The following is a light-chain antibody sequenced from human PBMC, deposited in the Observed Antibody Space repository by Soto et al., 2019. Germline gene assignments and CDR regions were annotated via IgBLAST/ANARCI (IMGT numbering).Light chain of an antibody. J-gene: IGKJ4*01. CDR2: GAS. CDR3: QQYNNWPWLT. CDR1: QSVISY. Sequence: VVMTQSPVTLSVSPGEGATLSCRASQSVISYLAWYQQKPGQAPRLLIYGASTRATDVPARFSGSGSGTEFTLTISSLQPEDFVVYYCQQYNNWPWLTFGGGTKVEI. V-gene: IGKV3-15*01.